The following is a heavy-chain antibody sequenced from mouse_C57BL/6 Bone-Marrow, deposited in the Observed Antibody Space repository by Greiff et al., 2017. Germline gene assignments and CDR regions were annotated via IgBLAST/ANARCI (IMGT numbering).Heavy chain of an antibody. J-gene: IGHJ2*01. D-gene: IGHD4-1*02. CDR2: INYDGSST. CDR3: ARSTGWDYFDY. CDR1: GFTFSDYY. V-gene: IGHV5-16*01. Sequence: DVQLVESEGGLVQPGSSMTLSCTASGFTFSDYYMAWVRQVPEKGLEWVANINYDGSSTYYLDSLKSRFIISRDNAKNILYLQMSSLKSEDTATYYWARSTGWDYFDYWGQGTTLTVSS.